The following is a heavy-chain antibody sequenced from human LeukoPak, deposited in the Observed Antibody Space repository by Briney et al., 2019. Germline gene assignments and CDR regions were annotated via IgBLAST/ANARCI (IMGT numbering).Heavy chain of an antibody. V-gene: IGHV3-7*01. D-gene: IGHD5-24*01. J-gene: IGHJ5*02. Sequence: GGSLRLSCAASGFTFSSYWMSCVRQAPGKGLEWVANIKQDGSEKYYVDSVKGRFTISRDNAKNSLYLQMNSLRAEDTAVYYCARAQRWLQFRGFDPWGQGNLVTVSS. CDR2: IKQDGSEK. CDR3: ARAQRWLQFRGFDP. CDR1: GFTFSSYW.